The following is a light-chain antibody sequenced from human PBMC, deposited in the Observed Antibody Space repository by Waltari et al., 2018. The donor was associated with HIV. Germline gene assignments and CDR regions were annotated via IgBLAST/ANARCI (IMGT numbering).Light chain of an antibody. Sequence: QSVLTQPPSVSGAPGQRVTIPCTGSSSDIGADYDVNWYQHLPGTAPKLLIYGNTNRPSGVPDRFSGSKSGTSDSLAITGLQAEDEADYYCQSCDRSLRGVFGTGTKVTV. CDR1: SSDIGADYD. CDR3: QSCDRSLRGV. V-gene: IGLV1-40*01. J-gene: IGLJ1*01. CDR2: GNT.